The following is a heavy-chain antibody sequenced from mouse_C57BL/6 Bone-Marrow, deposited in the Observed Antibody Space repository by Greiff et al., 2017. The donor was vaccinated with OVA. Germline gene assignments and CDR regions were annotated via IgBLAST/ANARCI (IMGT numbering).Heavy chain of an antibody. J-gene: IGHJ4*01. D-gene: IGHD1-1*02. CDR3: AWVGYYAMDD. CDR2: IDPSDSYT. V-gene: IGHV1-50*01. Sequence: QVQLQQPGAELVKPGASVKLSCKASGYTFTSYWMQWVKQRPGQGLEWIGEIDPSDSYTNYNQKFKGKATLTVDTSSSTAYMQLSSLTSEDSAVYYCAWVGYYAMDDGGQGTAVTVSS. CDR1: GYTFTSYW.